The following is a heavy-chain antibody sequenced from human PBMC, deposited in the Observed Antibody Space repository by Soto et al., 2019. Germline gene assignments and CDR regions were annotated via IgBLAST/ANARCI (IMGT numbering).Heavy chain of an antibody. Sequence: QVQLVQSGAEVKKPGSSVKVSCKASGGTFSSYTISWVRQAPGQGLEWMGRIIPILGIANYAQKFQGRVTITADKSTSTAYMELSSLRSEDTAVYYCARDGRDCSGGSCYMDVWGKGTTVTVSS. CDR3: ARDGRDCSGGSCYMDV. CDR2: IIPILGIA. D-gene: IGHD2-15*01. CDR1: GGTFSSYT. J-gene: IGHJ6*03. V-gene: IGHV1-69*08.